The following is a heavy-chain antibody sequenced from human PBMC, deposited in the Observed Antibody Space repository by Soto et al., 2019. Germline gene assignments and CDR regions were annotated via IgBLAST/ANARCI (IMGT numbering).Heavy chain of an antibody. CDR3: ARGWEYDYVWGSYRLDY. D-gene: IGHD3-16*02. CDR2: IYYSGST. J-gene: IGHJ4*02. V-gene: IGHV4-59*01. Sequence: SETLSLTCTVSGGSISSYYWSWIRQPPGKGLEWIGYIYYSGSTNYNPSPKSRVTISVDTSKNQFSLKLSSVTAADTAVYYCARGWEYDYVWGSYRLDYWGQGTLVTVSS. CDR1: GGSISSYY.